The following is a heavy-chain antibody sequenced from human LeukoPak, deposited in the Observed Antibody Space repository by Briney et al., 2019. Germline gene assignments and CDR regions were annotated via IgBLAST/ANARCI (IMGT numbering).Heavy chain of an antibody. CDR2: INSDGSST. D-gene: IGHD3-10*01. Sequence: PGGSLRLSCAASGFTFSSYAMSWVRQAPGTGLVWVSRINSDGSSTSYADSVKGRFAISRDNAKNTLYLQMNSLRAEDTAVYYCARDGSLYGSGRYYWGQGTLVTVSS. V-gene: IGHV3-74*01. J-gene: IGHJ4*02. CDR3: ARDGSLYGSGRYY. CDR1: GFTFSSYA.